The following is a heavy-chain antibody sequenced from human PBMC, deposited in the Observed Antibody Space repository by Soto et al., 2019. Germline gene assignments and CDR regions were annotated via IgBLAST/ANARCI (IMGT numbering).Heavy chain of an antibody. D-gene: IGHD2-15*01. CDR1: GGSFSSYG. J-gene: IGHJ4*02. CDR2: IIPMFGIT. Sequence: QVQLVQSGAEVKKPGSSLKVSCKVSGGSFSSYGFNWVRQAPGQGLEWMGGIIPMFGITNHTQKFQDRMTISADASTCTSDVLLSSQGSDDTSIYYCASDRGYGLVNCGQGTVLTVSS. CDR3: ASDRGYGLVN. V-gene: IGHV1-69*12.